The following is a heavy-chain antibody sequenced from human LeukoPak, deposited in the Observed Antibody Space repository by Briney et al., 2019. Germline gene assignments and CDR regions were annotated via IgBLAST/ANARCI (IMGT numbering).Heavy chain of an antibody. CDR1: GYTFIGYY. CDR2: SNPNSGDT. J-gene: IGHJ4*02. D-gene: IGHD4-17*01. CDR3: ARGHGVKGHDY. V-gene: IGHV1-2*02. Sequence: ASVKVSCKTSGYTFIGYYMHWVRQAPGQGLEWMGWSNPNSGDTNYAQKFQGRVTMTRDTSISTAYMELSSLRSDDTAVYYCARGHGVKGHDYWGQGTLVTVSS.